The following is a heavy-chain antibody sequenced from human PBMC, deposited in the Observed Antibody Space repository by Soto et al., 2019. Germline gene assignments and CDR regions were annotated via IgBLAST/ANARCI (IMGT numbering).Heavy chain of an antibody. CDR3: ARGGGRWLRGGPDAFDL. CDR2: IIPIFGTA. D-gene: IGHD5-12*01. J-gene: IGHJ3*01. V-gene: IGHV1-69*06. Sequence: SVKVSCKASGGTFSSYAISWVRQAPGQGLEWMGGIIPIFGTANYAQKFQGRVTITADKSTSTAYMELSSLSSEDTAVYYCARGGGRWLRGGPDAFDLWGQGTIVTVSS. CDR1: GGTFSSYA.